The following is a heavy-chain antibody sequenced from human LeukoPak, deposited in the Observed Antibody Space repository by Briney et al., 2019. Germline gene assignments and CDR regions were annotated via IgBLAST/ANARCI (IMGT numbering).Heavy chain of an antibody. CDR2: IYYSGST. CDR3: ARDHVPFDP. J-gene: IGHJ5*02. V-gene: IGHV4-39*02. CDR1: GGSISSSSYY. Sequence: PSETLSLTCTVSGGSISSSSYYWGWIRQPPGKGLEWIGSIYYSGSTYYNPSLKSRVTISVDTSKNQFSLKLSSVTAADTAVYYCARDHVPFDPWGQGTLVTVSS.